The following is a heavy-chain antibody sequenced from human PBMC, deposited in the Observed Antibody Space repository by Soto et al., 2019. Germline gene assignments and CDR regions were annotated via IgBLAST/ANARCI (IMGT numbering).Heavy chain of an antibody. V-gene: IGHV4-59*01. CDR3: ARGVLEWLLRDSYYYYMVV. CDR2: IDDTGST. J-gene: IGHJ6*03. Sequence: QVQLQESGPGLVKPSETLSLTCTVSGDSISSSYWNWIRQAPGKGLEWIGYIDDTGSTNYIPSLKCRFTLSVDPSINQYSLKLSSVTAADTAVYYCARGVLEWLLRDSYYYYMVVWGKGTTVTVSS. CDR1: GDSISSSY. D-gene: IGHD3-3*01.